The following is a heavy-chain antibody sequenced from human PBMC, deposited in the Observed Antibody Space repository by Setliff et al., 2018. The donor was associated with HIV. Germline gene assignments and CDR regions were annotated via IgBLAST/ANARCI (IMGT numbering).Heavy chain of an antibody. CDR1: GYTFSTYA. CDR3: VRDVEHMMDV. V-gene: IGHV1-3*01. CDR2: ISAGKGMT. J-gene: IGHJ6*02. Sequence: ASVKVSCKASGYTFSTYAMHWVRQAPGQRLEWMGWISAGKGMTKYSKKFQGRVTLTRDTAASTAYMELSSLRAEDTAVYYCVRDVEHMMDVWGQGTTVTVSS.